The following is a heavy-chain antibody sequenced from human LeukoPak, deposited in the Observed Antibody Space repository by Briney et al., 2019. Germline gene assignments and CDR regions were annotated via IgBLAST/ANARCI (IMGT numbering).Heavy chain of an antibody. J-gene: IGHJ4*02. CDR1: GLTVSNNY. D-gene: IGHD3-16*02. CDR2: IYSDGTT. CDR3: ARDYPQFDY. V-gene: IGHV3-53*01. Sequence: GGSPRLSCAASGLTVSNNYMSWLRQAPGKGLEWVSLIYSDGTTYYADSVKGRFTISRDNSKNTLDLQMNSLRAEDTAVYYCARDYPQFDYWGQGTLVTVSS.